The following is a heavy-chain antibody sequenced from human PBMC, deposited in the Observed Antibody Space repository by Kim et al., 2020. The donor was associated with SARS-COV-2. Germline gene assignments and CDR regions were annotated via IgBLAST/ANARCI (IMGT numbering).Heavy chain of an antibody. D-gene: IGHD3-10*01. J-gene: IGHJ4*02. Sequence: SVKGRFTISRDNSKNTLYLQMNSLRAEDTAVYYCAKVGILLWFGELFFDYWGQGTLVTVSS. V-gene: IGHV3-23*01. CDR3: AKVGILLWFGELFFDY.